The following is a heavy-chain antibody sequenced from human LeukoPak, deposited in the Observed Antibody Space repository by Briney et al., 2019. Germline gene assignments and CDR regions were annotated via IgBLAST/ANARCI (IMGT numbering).Heavy chain of an antibody. Sequence: SETLSLTCPVSGGSISSYYWSWIRQPPGKGLEWIGYIYTSGSTNYNPSLKSRVTISVDTSKNQFSLKLSPVTAADTAVYYCARCVGDNWFDPWGQGTLVTVSS. CDR3: ARCVGDNWFDP. CDR2: IYTSGST. V-gene: IGHV4-4*09. CDR1: GGSISSYY. D-gene: IGHD3-16*01. J-gene: IGHJ5*02.